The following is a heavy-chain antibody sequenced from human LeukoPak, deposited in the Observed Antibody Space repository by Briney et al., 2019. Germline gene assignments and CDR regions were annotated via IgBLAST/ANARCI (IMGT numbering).Heavy chain of an antibody. V-gene: IGHV3-7*01. CDR2: MKYDGSVE. J-gene: IGHJ5*02. Sequence: GGSLRLSCTASGFTFSSYWMNWVRQAPGKGLEWVARMKYDGSVESYADSVRGRFTISRDNAKNSLYLQMNSLRSEDTAVYYCCRGFVLGQPLVALDPWGQGTLVTVSS. CDR1: GFTFSSYW. D-gene: IGHD2-2*01. CDR3: CRGFVLGQPLVALDP.